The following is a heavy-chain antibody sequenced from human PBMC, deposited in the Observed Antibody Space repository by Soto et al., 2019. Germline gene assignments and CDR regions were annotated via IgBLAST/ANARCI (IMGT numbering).Heavy chain of an antibody. V-gene: IGHV3-53*01. CDR3: ARATVGASDFGFDS. J-gene: IGHJ4*02. Sequence: EVQLVESGGGLVQPGGSLRLSCAASGFTVNVYYMTWVRQAPGKGLEWVSLLYSGGSTIYADSVKGRVTISRDSSKNTLYLQMNSLRVEDTAVYYCARATVGASDFGFDSWGQGTLVTVSS. CDR1: GFTVNVYY. CDR2: LYSGGST. D-gene: IGHD1-26*01.